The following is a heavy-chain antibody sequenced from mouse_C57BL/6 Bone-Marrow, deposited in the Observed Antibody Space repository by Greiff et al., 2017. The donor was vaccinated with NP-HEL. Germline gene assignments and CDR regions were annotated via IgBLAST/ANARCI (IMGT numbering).Heavy chain of an antibody. CDR3: ARNEITTVVANYAMDY. Sequence: VMLVESGPGLVQPSQSLSITCTVSGFSLTSYGVHWVRQSPGKGLEWLGVMWSGGSTDYNAAFISRLSISKDNSKSQVFFKMNSLQADDTAIYYCARNEITTVVANYAMDYWGQGTSVTVSS. J-gene: IGHJ4*01. CDR1: GFSLTSYG. V-gene: IGHV2-2*01. D-gene: IGHD1-1*01. CDR2: MWSGGST.